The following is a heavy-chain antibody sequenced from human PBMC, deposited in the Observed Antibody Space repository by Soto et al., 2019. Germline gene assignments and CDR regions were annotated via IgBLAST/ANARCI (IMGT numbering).Heavy chain of an antibody. CDR2: ISSSSSYI. CDR3: ARGVGSNCTNGVCYTTDFDY. CDR1: GFTFSSYS. V-gene: IGHV3-21*01. D-gene: IGHD2-8*01. Sequence: EVQPVESGGGLVKPGGSLRLSCAASGFTFSSYSMNWVRQAPGKGLEWVSSISSSSSYIYYADSVKGRFTISRDNAKNSLYLQMNSLRAEDTAVYYCARGVGSNCTNGVCYTTDFDYWGQGTLVTVSS. J-gene: IGHJ4*02.